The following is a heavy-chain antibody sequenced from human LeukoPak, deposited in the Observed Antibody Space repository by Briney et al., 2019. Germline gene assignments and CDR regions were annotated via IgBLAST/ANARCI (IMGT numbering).Heavy chain of an antibody. J-gene: IGHJ4*02. CDR1: GFTFDNYN. Sequence: PGGSLILSCGASGFTFDNYNMNWVRQAPGKGLEWVASISSTSGNIFHADSVKGRFTISRDNAKQSLYLQMNSLGAEDTAVYYCARDGHYDSSGYSCDYWGQGTLVTVSS. V-gene: IGHV3-21*01. CDR2: ISSTSGNI. D-gene: IGHD3-22*01. CDR3: ARDGHYDSSGYSCDY.